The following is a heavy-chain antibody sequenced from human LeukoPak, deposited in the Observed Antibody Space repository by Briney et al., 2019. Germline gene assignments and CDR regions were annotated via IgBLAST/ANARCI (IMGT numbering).Heavy chain of an antibody. J-gene: IGHJ4*02. V-gene: IGHV1-69*06. Sequence: SVKVSCKASGGTFSSYAISWVRQAPGQGLEWMGRIIPIFGTANYAQKFQGRVTITADKSTSTAYVELSSLRSEDTAVYYCARVVKYCGGDCFIFDYWGQGTLVTVSS. CDR3: ARVVKYCGGDCFIFDY. CDR1: GGTFSSYA. D-gene: IGHD2-21*02. CDR2: IIPIFGTA.